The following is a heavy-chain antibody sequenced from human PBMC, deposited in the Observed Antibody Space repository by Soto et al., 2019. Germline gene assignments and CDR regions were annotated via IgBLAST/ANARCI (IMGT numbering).Heavy chain of an antibody. V-gene: IGHV3-21*01. CDR2: ISSTTNYI. CDR3: ARESEDLTSNFDY. J-gene: IGHJ4*02. Sequence: XGSLRLSCAASGVTFTRYSMNWVRQAPGKGLEWVSSISSTTNYIYYADSMKGRFTVSRDNAKNSVYLEMNSLSAEDTALYYCARESEDLTSNFDYWGQGNLVTVSA. CDR1: GVTFTRYS.